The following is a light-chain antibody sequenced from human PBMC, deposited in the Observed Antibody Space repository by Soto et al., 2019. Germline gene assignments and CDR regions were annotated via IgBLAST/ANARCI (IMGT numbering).Light chain of an antibody. Sequence: DIQMTQSPSSVSASVGDRVTITCRASQGISSWLVWYQQKPGKAPKLLIYAASSLQSGVPSRFSGSGSGTDFTLTISSLQPEDFATYYCQQPNSFPLTFGRGTRLEIK. V-gene: IGKV1D-12*01. J-gene: IGKJ5*01. CDR3: QQPNSFPLT. CDR1: QGISSW. CDR2: AAS.